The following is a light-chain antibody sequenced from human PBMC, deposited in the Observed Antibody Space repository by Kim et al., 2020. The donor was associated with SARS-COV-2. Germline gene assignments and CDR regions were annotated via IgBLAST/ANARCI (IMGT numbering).Light chain of an antibody. J-gene: IGLJ2*01. CDR2: QDS. CDR1: KLGDKY. CDR3: QAWDSSNGV. Sequence: SYELTQPPSVSVSPGQTASITCSGDKLGDKYACWYQQKPGQSTVLVIYQDSKRPSGIPERFSGSNSGNTATLTISGTQAMDEADYYCQAWDSSNGVIGGG. V-gene: IGLV3-1*01.